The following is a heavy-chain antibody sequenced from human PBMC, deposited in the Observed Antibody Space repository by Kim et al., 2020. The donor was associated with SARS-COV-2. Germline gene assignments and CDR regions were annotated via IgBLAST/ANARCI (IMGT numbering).Heavy chain of an antibody. CDR2: INPSGGST. J-gene: IGHJ5*02. D-gene: IGHD6-19*01. CDR3: ARDRGGIAVYFVNFRALNWCDP. CDR1: GYTFTSYY. V-gene: IGHV1-46*01. Sequence: ASVKVSCKASGYTFTSYYMHWVRQAPGQGLEWMGIINPSGGSTSYAQKFQGRVTMTRDTSTSTVYMELSSLRSEDTAVYYCARDRGGIAVYFVNFRALNWCDPWGQGTLVTVSS.